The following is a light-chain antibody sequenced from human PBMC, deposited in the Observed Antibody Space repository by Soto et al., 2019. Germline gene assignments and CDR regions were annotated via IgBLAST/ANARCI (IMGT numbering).Light chain of an antibody. J-gene: IGKJ4*01. CDR2: LAS. V-gene: IGKV1-39*01. Sequence: DIQMTQSPSSLSASLGDRVTVTCRASQKIHNFVSWYQQKPGQAPKLLIFLASTLENGVPSRFGGSGSGTDFTLTISSLQPGDFATYYCQQSFGNPRTFGGGTKVDIK. CDR1: QKIHNF. CDR3: QQSFGNPRT.